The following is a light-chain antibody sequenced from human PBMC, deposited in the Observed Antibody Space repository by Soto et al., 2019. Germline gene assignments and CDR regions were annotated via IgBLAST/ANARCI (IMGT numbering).Light chain of an antibody. CDR1: QSVSSN. CDR2: GAS. V-gene: IGKV3-15*01. Sequence: EIVMTQSPATLSVSPGERATLSCRASQSVSSNLAWYQQKPGQAPSLLIYGASTRATGIPARFSGSGSGTEFTLTISSLQSEDFAVYYCLQYDDWPPWTFGQGTKVEIK. J-gene: IGKJ1*01. CDR3: LQYDDWPPWT.